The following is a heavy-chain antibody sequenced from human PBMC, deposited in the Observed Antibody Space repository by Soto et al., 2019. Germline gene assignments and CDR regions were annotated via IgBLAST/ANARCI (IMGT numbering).Heavy chain of an antibody. CDR3: ARVPGTTRYWDY. V-gene: IGHV1-18*01. Sequence: VKVSCKASGYTFTSNGISWVRQAPGQGLEWMGWISAYNGNTNYAQKLQGRVTMTTDTSTSTGYMELRSLSAEDTAVYYCARVPGTTRYWDYWGQGILVTVSS. CDR2: ISAYNGNT. J-gene: IGHJ4*02. CDR1: GYTFTSNG. D-gene: IGHD3-10*01.